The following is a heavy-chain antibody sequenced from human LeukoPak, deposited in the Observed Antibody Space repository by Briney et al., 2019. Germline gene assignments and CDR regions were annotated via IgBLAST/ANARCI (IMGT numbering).Heavy chain of an antibody. J-gene: IGHJ4*02. V-gene: IGHV4-4*02. CDR2: IYYSGST. CDR3: ARGGDSKHLVN. CDR1: GDSISSDIW. Sequence: SGTLSLTCAVSGDSISSDIWWNWVRQPPGKGLEWIGYIYYSGSTNYNPSLKSRVTISVDTSKNQFSLNLSSVTAADTAVYYCARGGDSKHLVNWGQGTLVTVSS. D-gene: IGHD3-3*02.